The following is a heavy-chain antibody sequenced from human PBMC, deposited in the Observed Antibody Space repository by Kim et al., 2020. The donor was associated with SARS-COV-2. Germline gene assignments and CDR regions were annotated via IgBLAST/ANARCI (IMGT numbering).Heavy chain of an antibody. Sequence: NCNPTTKSRVTLSVDTSKNQFSLKLGSVTAADTAVYYCAGTAYSPLSALDYWGQGTLVTVSS. V-gene: IGHV4-4*09. J-gene: IGHJ4*02. CDR3: AGTAYSPLSALDY. D-gene: IGHD5-18*01.